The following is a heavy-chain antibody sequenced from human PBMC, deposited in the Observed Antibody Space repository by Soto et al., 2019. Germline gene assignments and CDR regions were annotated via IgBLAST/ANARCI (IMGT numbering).Heavy chain of an antibody. J-gene: IGHJ4*02. CDR3: ARGTTAYNSYVDY. V-gene: IGHV3-7*03. CDR2: IKQDGSEK. CDR1: GFTFSSYW. Sequence: GGSLRLSCAASGFTFSSYWMSWVRQAPGKGLEWVANIKQDGSEKYYVDSVRGRFTISRDNAKNSLSLQMNSLRAEDTAVYYCARGTTAYNSYVDYWGQGTLVTVSS. D-gene: IGHD1-20*01.